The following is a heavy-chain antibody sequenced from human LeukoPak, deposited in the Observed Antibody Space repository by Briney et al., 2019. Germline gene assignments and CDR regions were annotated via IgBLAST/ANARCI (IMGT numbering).Heavy chain of an antibody. CDR3: ARTVAGDN. CDR1: GFTFSNHA. J-gene: IGHJ4*02. Sequence: GSLRLSCEASGFTFSNHAMNWVRQAPGKGLEWVSAISGSGASTYFADSVRGRFTISRDNSKNTLYLQMNSLRAEDTAIYYCARTVAGDNWGQGTLVTVSS. V-gene: IGHV3-23*01. CDR2: ISGSGAST. D-gene: IGHD6-19*01.